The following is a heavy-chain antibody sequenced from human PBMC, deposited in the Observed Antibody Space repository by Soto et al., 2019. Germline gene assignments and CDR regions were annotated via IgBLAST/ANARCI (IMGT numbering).Heavy chain of an antibody. CDR3: ARVGDYGSGSYYNDNAFDI. D-gene: IGHD3-10*01. V-gene: IGHV3-21*04. J-gene: IGHJ3*02. CDR1: GFTFSSYS. Sequence: PGGSLRLSCAASGFTFSSYSMNWVRQAPGKGLEWVSSISSSSSYIYYADSVKGRFTISRDNAKNSLYLQMNSLRAEDTAVYYCARVGDYGSGSYYNDNAFDIWGQGTMVTVSS. CDR2: ISSSSSYI.